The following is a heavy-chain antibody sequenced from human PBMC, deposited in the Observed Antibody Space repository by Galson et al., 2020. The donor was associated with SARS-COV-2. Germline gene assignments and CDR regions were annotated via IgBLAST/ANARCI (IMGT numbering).Heavy chain of an antibody. CDR2: ISSSSSYI. D-gene: IGHD3-22*01. Sequence: GESLKISCAASGFTFSSYSMNWVRQAPGKGLEWVSSISSSSSYIYYADSVKGRFTISRDNAKNSLYLQMNSLRAEDTAVYYCARTSGADRGSSLPRYDSSGYYSYWGQGTLVTVSS. J-gene: IGHJ4*02. CDR3: ARTSGADRGSSLPRYDSSGYYSY. CDR1: GFTFSSYS. V-gene: IGHV3-21*01.